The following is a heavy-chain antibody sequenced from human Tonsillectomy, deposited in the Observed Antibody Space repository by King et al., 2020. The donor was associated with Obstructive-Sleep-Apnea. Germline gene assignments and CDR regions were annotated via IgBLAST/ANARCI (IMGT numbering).Heavy chain of an antibody. CDR2: IYYSGST. J-gene: IGHJ4*02. CDR1: GGSISSCNYY. V-gene: IGHV4-39*01. CDR3: ARLGLGSAWVGWLDY. Sequence: QLQESGPGLVRPSETLSLTCTVSGGSISSCNYYWGWIRQSPGKGLEWIGSIYYSGSTFYNPSLKSRVTIAVDTSKKQFSLKLSSFTAADTAVYYCARLGLGSAWVGWLDYWGQGTLVTVSS. D-gene: IGHD6-19*01.